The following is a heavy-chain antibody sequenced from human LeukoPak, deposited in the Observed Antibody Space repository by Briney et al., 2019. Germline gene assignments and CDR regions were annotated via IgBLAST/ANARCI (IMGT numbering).Heavy chain of an antibody. CDR3: AKTLAGPFEYFQH. CDR2: ISRNGDTI. CDR1: GFTFDDYA. V-gene: IGHV3-9*01. D-gene: IGHD6-19*01. J-gene: IGHJ1*01. Sequence: QPGRSLRLSCAASGFTFDDYAMHWVRQAPGKGLEWVSGISRNGDTIDYADSVKGRFTISRDNAKNSLYLQMNSLRAEDTALYYCAKTLAGPFEYFQHWGQGTPVTVSS.